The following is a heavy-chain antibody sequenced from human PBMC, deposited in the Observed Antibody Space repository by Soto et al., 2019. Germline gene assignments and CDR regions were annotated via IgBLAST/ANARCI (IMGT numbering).Heavy chain of an antibody. CDR1: GGSISGYY. CDR2: IYSSGST. J-gene: IGHJ4*02. CDR3: VRGGYYGSGSYYTLLDY. V-gene: IGHV4-4*07. D-gene: IGHD3-10*01. Sequence: PXEGLSLTSTVSGGSISGYYWSWIGQPAGKGLEWIGRIYSSGSTNYNPSLKSRVTMSVDTSKKQFSLKLTSVTAADTAVYYCVRGGYYGSGSYYTLLDYWGQGTLVTVPS.